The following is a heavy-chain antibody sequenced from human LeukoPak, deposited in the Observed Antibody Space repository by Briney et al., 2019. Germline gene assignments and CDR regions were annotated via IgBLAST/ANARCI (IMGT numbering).Heavy chain of an antibody. CDR2: ISWNSGSI. CDR1: GFTFDDYA. D-gene: IGHD7-27*01. CDR3: ARLGKQSAFDI. Sequence: PGRSLRLSCAASGFTFDDYAMHWVRQAPGKGLEWVSGISWNSGSIGYADSVKGRFTISRDNAKNSLYLQMNSLRAEDTAVYYCARLGKQSAFDIWGQGTVVTVSS. V-gene: IGHV3-9*01. J-gene: IGHJ3*02.